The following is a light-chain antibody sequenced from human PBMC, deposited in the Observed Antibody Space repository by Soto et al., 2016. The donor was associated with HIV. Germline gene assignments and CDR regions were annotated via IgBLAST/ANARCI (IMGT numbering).Light chain of an antibody. J-gene: IGKJ2*01. CDR2: QAS. Sequence: DIQMTQSPSTLSASIGDRVTITCRASQSFSSWLAWYQQKPGKAPKLLMSQASILETGVPSRFSGSGSGTEFTLTISSLQPEDFATYYCQQYDDYPYTFGQGTKLEIK. V-gene: IGKV1-5*03. CDR1: QSFSSW. CDR3: QQYDDYPYT.